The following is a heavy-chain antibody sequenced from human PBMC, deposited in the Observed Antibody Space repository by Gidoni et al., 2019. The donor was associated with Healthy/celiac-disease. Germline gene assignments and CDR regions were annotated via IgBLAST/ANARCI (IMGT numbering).Heavy chain of an antibody. J-gene: IGHJ2*01. Sequence: EVQLVASGGGLVNPGGALRPPCPASAFTFTGYSLNWVRQAPGKGLEWVSSISSSSSYIYYADSVKGRFTISRDNAKNSLYLQMNSLRAEDTAVYYCARVHPMGNWYFDLWGRGTLVTVSS. CDR2: ISSSSSYI. D-gene: IGHD3-10*01. CDR1: AFTFTGYS. V-gene: IGHV3-21*01. CDR3: ARVHPMGNWYFDL.